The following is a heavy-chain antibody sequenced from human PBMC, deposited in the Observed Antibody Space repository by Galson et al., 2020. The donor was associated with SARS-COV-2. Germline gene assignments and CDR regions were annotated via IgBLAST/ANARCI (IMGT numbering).Heavy chain of an antibody. CDR2: LDYSGST. D-gene: IGHD3-10*01. V-gene: IGHV4-31*03. CDR3: ARKYYSDGPFDY. CDR1: GGSINSGGYY. Sequence: ETSETLSLTCTVSGGSINSGGYYWSWVSQHPGKGLEWIGDLDYSGSTYYNPSLKSRVSISGDTSKTQFSLRLSSVTAADTAVYFCARKYYSDGPFDYWGQGTLVTVSS. J-gene: IGHJ4*02.